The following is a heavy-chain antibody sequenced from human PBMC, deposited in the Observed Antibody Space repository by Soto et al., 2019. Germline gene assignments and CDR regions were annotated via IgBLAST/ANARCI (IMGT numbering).Heavy chain of an antibody. CDR3: ARDRGFGMDV. CDR1: GDSISGGRYY. V-gene: IGHV4-31*03. J-gene: IGHJ6*02. Sequence: PSETLSLTCTVSGDSISGGRYYWNWIRQHPGKGLEWIGNIYESGTTYYNPSLKSRLIISEDTSKNQFSLRLSSVTAADTAVYYCARDRGFGMDVWGQGTTVTVSS. CDR2: IYESGTT.